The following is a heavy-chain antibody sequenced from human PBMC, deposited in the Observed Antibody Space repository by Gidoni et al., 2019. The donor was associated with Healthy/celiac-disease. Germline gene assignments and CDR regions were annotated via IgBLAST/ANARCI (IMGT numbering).Heavy chain of an antibody. V-gene: IGHV3-30*18. D-gene: IGHD2-2*01. CDR2: ISYDGSNK. J-gene: IGHJ6*02. Sequence: QVQLVDSGGGVVHPGRSRSLSCRAAGFTFSSYVTSWVRKAPGKGLGWGAVISYDGSNKYYADSVKGRFTISRDNSKNTLYLQMNSLRAEDTAVYYCAKVSCSSTSCPLYYYYGMDVWGQGTTVTVSS. CDR1: GFTFSSYV. CDR3: AKVSCSSTSCPLYYYYGMDV.